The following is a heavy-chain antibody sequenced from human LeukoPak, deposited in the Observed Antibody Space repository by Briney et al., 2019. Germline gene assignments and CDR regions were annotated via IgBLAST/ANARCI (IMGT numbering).Heavy chain of an antibody. Sequence: LSLTCTVSGGSISSGGYYWSWIRQHPGKGLEWVAVISYDGSNKYYADSVKGRFTISRDNSKNTLYLQMNSLRAEDTAVYYCARDRGAAAGTAWFDPWGQGTLVTVSS. V-gene: IGHV3-30-3*01. CDR3: ARDRGAAAGTAWFDP. CDR1: GGSISSGG. CDR2: ISYDGSNK. D-gene: IGHD6-13*01. J-gene: IGHJ5*02.